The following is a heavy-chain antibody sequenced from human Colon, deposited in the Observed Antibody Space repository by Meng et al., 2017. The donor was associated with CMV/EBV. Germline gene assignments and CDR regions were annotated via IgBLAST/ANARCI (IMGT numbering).Heavy chain of an antibody. CDR3: ATGKAVAGKSYYYYGMGV. CDR2: ISSSSSRE. D-gene: IGHD6-19*01. Sequence: GGSLRLSCAASGFTFNTYSMVWVRQAPGEGLEWVSSISSSSSREYYADSVKGRFIISRDNAKGSLYLQMNNLRAEDTAVYYCATGKAVAGKSYYYYGMGVWGQGTTVTVSS. J-gene: IGHJ6*02. V-gene: IGHV3-21*01. CDR1: GFTFNTYS.